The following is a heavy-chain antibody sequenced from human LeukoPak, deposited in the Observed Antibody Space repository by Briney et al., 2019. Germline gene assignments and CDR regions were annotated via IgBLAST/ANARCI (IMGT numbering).Heavy chain of an antibody. CDR3: ARDPLNGALDI. CDR1: GFTFSASW. V-gene: IGHV3-7*01. CDR2: INPDGSAK. J-gene: IGHJ3*02. Sequence: GGSLRLSCTASGFTFSASWMTWVRQLPGKGLEWSANINPDGSAKAYVDSVKGRFTVSRNNAKDSLYLQMDGLRAEDTAVYYCARDPLNGALDIWGQGTLVTVSS.